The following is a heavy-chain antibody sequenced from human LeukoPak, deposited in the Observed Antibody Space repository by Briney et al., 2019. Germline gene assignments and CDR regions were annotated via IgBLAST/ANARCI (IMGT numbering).Heavy chain of an antibody. J-gene: IGHJ4*02. CDR3: AKSKGLYSDY. CDR1: GFTFSNYA. V-gene: IGHV3-23*01. Sequence: PGGSLRLSCAASGFTFSNYAMRWVRQAPGKGLDWVSSISDSGGSTYYADSVKGRFTISGDNSRNTLYLHMSSLRAEDTAVYYCAKSKGLYSDYWGQGTLVTVSS. D-gene: IGHD3/OR15-3a*01. CDR2: ISDSGGST.